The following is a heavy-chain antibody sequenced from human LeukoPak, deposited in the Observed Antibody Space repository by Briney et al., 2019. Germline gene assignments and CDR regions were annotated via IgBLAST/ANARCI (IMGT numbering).Heavy chain of an antibody. CDR1: GYTFSNYA. Sequence: PVASVKVSCKASGYTFSNYAISWVRQAPGQGLEWMGWINTNTGNPTYAQGFTGRFVFSLDTSVSTAYLQISSLKAEDTAVYYCARVFPTRGFDYWGQGTLVTVSS. CDR2: INTNTGNP. D-gene: IGHD3-10*02. CDR3: ARVFPTRGFDY. V-gene: IGHV7-4-1*02. J-gene: IGHJ4*02.